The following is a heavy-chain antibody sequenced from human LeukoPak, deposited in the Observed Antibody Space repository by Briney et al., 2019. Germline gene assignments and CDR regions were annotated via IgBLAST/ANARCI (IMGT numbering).Heavy chain of an antibody. CDR2: IYSGGST. V-gene: IGHV3-53*01. Sequence: GGSLRLSCAASGFAVSSNYMNWVRQAPGKGLEWVSVIYSGGSTYYADSVKGRFTISRDNSKNTLYLQMHSLRAEDTAVYFCARDAYRDYYDNSGYYYVGMDVWGQGTTVTVSS. D-gene: IGHD3-22*01. CDR1: GFAVSSNY. J-gene: IGHJ6*02. CDR3: ARDAYRDYYDNSGYYYVGMDV.